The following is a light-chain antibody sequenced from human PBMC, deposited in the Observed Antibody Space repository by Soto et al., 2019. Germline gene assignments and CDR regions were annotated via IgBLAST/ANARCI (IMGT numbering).Light chain of an antibody. CDR1: QSISSY. CDR3: QQSYSSPRT. V-gene: IGKV1-39*01. CDR2: AAS. J-gene: IGKJ2*01. Sequence: DIQMTKSPSSLSASVGDRVPITCRASQSISSYLNWYQQKAGTAPKLLIYAASSLQSGVPSRFSGSGSGTDFTLTISSLQPEDFATYHCQQSYSSPRTFGQGTKLEIK.